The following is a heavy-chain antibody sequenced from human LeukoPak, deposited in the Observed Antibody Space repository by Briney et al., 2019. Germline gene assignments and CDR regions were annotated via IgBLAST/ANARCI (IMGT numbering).Heavy chain of an antibody. CDR1: GFTFSNAW. Sequence: PGGSLRLSCAASGFTFSNAWMNWVRQAPGKGLEWVGGIKSKTDGGTTDYAAPVKGRFTISRDDSKNTLYLQMNSLKTEDTAVYYCTTTEITMIDPGDAFDMWGQGTMVTVSS. V-gene: IGHV3-15*07. J-gene: IGHJ3*02. CDR3: TTTEITMIDPGDAFDM. D-gene: IGHD3-22*01. CDR2: IKSKTDGGTT.